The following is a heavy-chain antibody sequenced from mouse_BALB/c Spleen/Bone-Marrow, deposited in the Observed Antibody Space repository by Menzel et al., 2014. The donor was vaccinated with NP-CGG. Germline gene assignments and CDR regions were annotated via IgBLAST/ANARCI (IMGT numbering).Heavy chain of an antibody. V-gene: IGHV1-77*01. Sequence: VQGVESGPELVKPGASVKMSCKASGYTFTDYVITWVKQRTGQGLEWIGEIYPGSGSTYYNEKFKGKATLTADKSSNTAYMQLGSLTSEDSAVYFCARLDGNYRYAMDYWGQGTSVTVSS. CDR1: GYTFTDYV. J-gene: IGHJ4*01. D-gene: IGHD2-1*01. CDR2: IYPGSGST. CDR3: ARLDGNYRYAMDY.